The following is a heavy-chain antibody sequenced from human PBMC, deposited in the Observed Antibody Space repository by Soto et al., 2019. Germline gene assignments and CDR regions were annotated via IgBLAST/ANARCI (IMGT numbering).Heavy chain of an antibody. V-gene: IGHV3-21*01. J-gene: IGHJ5*02. CDR3: ERGGIVGAHGWLDP. D-gene: IGHD1-26*01. Sequence: GGSLRLSCAASGFTFSVYSMNWFRQAPGKGLEWVSSISSSTSYLYYADLVKGRFTISRDNAKNSLYLQMNSLRAEDTAVYYCERGGIVGAHGWLDPWGQGTRVTVPS. CDR2: ISSSTSYL. CDR1: GFTFSVYS.